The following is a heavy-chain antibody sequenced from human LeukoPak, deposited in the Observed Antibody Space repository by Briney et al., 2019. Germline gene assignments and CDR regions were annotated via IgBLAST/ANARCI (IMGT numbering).Heavy chain of an antibody. D-gene: IGHD2-15*01. CDR2: VDPEDGET. CDR1: GYTFTDYY. J-gene: IGHJ6*03. CDR3: ARGYCSGASCYSGYYYYMDV. Sequence: ASVKVSCKVSGYTFTDYYMHWVQQAPGKGLEWMGLVDPEDGETIYAEKFQGRVTITADTSTDTAYMELSSLRSEDTAVYYCARGYCSGASCYSGYYYYMDVWGKGTTVTVSS. V-gene: IGHV1-69-2*01.